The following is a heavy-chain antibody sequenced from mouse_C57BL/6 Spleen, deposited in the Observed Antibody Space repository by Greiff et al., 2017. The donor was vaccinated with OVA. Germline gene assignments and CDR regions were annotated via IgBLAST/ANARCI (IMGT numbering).Heavy chain of an antibody. Sequence: QVQLQQPGAELVMPGASVKLSCKASGYTFTSYWMHWVKQRPGQGLEWIGEIDPSDSYTNYNQKFKGKSTLTVDKSSSTAYMQLSSLTSEDSAVYYCARFITTVSYFDYWGQGTTLTVSS. CDR1: GYTFTSYW. CDR3: ARFITTVSYFDY. J-gene: IGHJ2*01. CDR2: IDPSDSYT. D-gene: IGHD1-1*01. V-gene: IGHV1-69*01.